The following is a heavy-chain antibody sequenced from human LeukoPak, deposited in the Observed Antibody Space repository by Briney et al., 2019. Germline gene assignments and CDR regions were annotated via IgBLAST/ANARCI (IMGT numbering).Heavy chain of an antibody. CDR2: INSDGSST. J-gene: IGHJ4*02. CDR1: GFTSSSYW. Sequence: GGSLRLSCAASGFTSSSYWMHWVRQAPGKGLVWVSRINSDGSSTSYADSVKGRFTISRDNAKNTLYLQMNSLRAEDTAVYYCAREVGATTGFDYWGQGTLVTVSS. V-gene: IGHV3-74*01. D-gene: IGHD1-26*01. CDR3: AREVGATTGFDY.